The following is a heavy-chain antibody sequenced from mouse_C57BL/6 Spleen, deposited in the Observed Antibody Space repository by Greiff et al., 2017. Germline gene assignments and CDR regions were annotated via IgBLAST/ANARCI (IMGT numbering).Heavy chain of an antibody. CDR1: GYTFTDYE. CDR3: TSRDKVYFDV. CDR2: IDPETGGT. V-gene: IGHV1-15*01. J-gene: IGHJ1*03. Sequence: QVQLQQSGAELVRPGASVTLSCKASGYTFTDYEMHWVKQTPVHGLEWIGAIDPETGGTAYNQKFKGKAILTADKSSSTAYMELRSLTSEDSAVYYCTSRDKVYFDVWGTGTTVTVSS.